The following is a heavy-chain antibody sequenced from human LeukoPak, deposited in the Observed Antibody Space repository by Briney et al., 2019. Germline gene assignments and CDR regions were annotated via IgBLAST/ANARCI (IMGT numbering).Heavy chain of an antibody. V-gene: IGHV1-18*01. CDR3: ARDKPQWLVLNDAFDI. CDR2: ISAYSGNT. CDR1: GYTFTSYG. D-gene: IGHD6-19*01. Sequence: ASVKVSCKASGYTFTSYGISWVRQAPGQGLEWMGWISAYSGNTNYAQKLQGRVTMTTDTSTSTAYMELRSLRSDDTAVYYCARDKPQWLVLNDAFDIWGQGTMVTVSS. J-gene: IGHJ3*02.